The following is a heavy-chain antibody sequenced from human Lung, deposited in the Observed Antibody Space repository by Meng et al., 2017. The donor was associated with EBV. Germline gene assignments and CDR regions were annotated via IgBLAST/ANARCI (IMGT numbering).Heavy chain of an antibody. J-gene: IGHJ4*02. V-gene: IGHV4-31*03. CDR3: AATVNDGYFDY. D-gene: IGHD4-11*01. CDR1: GGSISSGGYY. CDR2: IYYSGST. Sequence: VQLMASGPGLVKPSRTRSLPCTVSGGSISSGGYYCGWIRQHPGNGLEWIGYIYYSGSTYYNPSLKNRVTISVDTSKNQFSLKLSSVTAADTAVYYCAATVNDGYFDYWGQGTLVTVSS.